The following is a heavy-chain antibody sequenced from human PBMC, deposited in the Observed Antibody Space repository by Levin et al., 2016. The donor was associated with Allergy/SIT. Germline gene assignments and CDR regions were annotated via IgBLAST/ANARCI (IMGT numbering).Heavy chain of an antibody. Sequence: SETLSLTCAVSGGSISSSNWWSWVRQPPGKGLEWIGEIYHSGSTNYNPSLKSRVTISVDTSKNQFSLKLSSVTAADTAVYYCARVELYYYDSSGYWGWFDPWGQGTLVTVSS. V-gene: IGHV4-4*02. J-gene: IGHJ5*02. D-gene: IGHD3-22*01. CDR3: ARVELYYYDSSGYWGWFDP. CDR2: IYHSGST. CDR1: GGSISSSNW.